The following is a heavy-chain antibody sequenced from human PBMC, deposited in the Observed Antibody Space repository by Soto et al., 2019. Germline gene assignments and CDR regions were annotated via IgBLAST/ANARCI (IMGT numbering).Heavy chain of an antibody. D-gene: IGHD3-10*01. CDR3: ARDGPHYYGSGSYLSTLYYYYGMDV. J-gene: IGHJ6*02. CDR1: GYTFTSYY. V-gene: IGHV1-46*01. CDR2: INPSGGST. Sequence: GASVKVSCKASGYTFTSYYMHWVRQAPGQGLEWMGIINPSGGSTSYAQKFQGGVTMTRDTSTSTVYMELSSLRSEDTAVYYCARDGPHYYGSGSYLSTLYYYYGMDVWGQGTTVTVSS.